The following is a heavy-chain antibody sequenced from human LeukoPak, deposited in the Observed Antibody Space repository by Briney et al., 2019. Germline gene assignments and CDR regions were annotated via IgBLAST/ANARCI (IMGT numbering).Heavy chain of an antibody. CDR3: ANESLRYSGSSPIDY. D-gene: IGHD1-26*01. CDR1: GFTFSSYA. Sequence: GGSLRLSCAASGFTFSSYAMSWVRQAPGKGLEWVSAISGSGGSTYYADSVKGRFTISRDNSKNTLYLQMNSLRAEDTAVYYCANESLRYSGSSPIDYWGQGTLVTVSS. V-gene: IGHV3-23*01. CDR2: ISGSGGST. J-gene: IGHJ4*02.